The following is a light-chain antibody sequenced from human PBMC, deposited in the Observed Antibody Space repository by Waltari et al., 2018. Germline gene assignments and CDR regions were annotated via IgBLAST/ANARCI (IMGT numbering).Light chain of an antibody. V-gene: IGKV4-1*01. CDR1: QSVFHNNNKNY. CDR3: QQYYSAPNT. CDR2: WAS. J-gene: IGKJ2*01. Sequence: DIVMTQSPDSLAVSLGERAPLNCKSRQSVFHNNNKNYLALYQQKPGHPPKLLIYWASTRESGVPDRFSGSGSGTDFTLAISSLQAEDVAVYYCQQYYSAPNTFGQGTNVEIK.